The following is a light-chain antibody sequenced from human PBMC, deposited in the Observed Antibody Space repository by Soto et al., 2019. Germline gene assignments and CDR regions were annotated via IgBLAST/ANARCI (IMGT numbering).Light chain of an antibody. V-gene: IGKV1-5*01. J-gene: IGKJ1*01. CDR3: QQYNSYGA. CDR1: QSSSSW. Sequence: DIQMIQSPSTLLPSVEDRVTITCRASQSSSSWVAWYQQKPGKAPKVLIYDASSLESGVPSRFSGSGSGTEFTLTISSLQPDNFATYYCQQYNSYGAFGQGTKVDIK. CDR2: DAS.